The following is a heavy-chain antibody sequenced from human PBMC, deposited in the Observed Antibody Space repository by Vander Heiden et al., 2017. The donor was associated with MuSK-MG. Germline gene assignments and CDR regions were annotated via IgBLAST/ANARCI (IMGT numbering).Heavy chain of an antibody. D-gene: IGHD2-2*01. J-gene: IGHJ4*02. Sequence: QVQLVQSGAEVKKPGASVKVSCKAAGYTFTSYYMHGVRQAPGQGLEWMGIINPSGGSTSYEQKFQGRVTMTRDTSTSTVYMELSSLRSEDTAVYYCARGVVPAAPPLRDWGQGTLVTVSS. CDR2: INPSGGST. CDR1: GYTFTSYY. V-gene: IGHV1-46*03. CDR3: ARGVVPAAPPLRD.